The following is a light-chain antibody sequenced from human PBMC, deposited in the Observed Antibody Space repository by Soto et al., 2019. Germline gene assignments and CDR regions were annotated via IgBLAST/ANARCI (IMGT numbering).Light chain of an antibody. CDR1: QRVYSN. V-gene: IGKV3D-15*01. J-gene: IGKJ1*01. Sequence: EILMTQSPYTLSFCPLEIATLSCRASQRVYSNLAWYQQKPGQAPRLLIYGASSRATGIPDRFSGSGSGTDFTLTISSLQPEDFASYYCLQDYGDSWTFGQGTKVDIK. CDR3: LQDYGDSWT. CDR2: GAS.